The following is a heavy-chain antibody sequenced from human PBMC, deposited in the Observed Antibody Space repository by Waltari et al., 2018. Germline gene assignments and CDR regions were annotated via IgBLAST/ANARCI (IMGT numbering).Heavy chain of an antibody. D-gene: IGHD6-13*01. Sequence: EVQLVESGGGEVQPGASLRLSCPASRFPLDDLAIFWVRQVPGKPLEWVSFISADGSDTDYTDSVKGRFTMSRDNARRSLYLQMNSLRIEDTAFYFCAKGSAAAPFEYWGQGTLVTVSS. J-gene: IGHJ4*02. CDR1: RFPLDDLA. CDR3: AKGSAAAPFEY. CDR2: ISADGSDT. V-gene: IGHV3-43*02.